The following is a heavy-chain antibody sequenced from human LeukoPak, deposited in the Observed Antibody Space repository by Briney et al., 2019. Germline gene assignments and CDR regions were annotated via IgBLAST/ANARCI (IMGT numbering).Heavy chain of an antibody. V-gene: IGHV1-69*05. CDR2: VIPILGTT. J-gene: IGHJ4*02. D-gene: IGHD1-26*01. CDR3: ARDDGSATLGFDS. CDR1: GTTFSRSA. Sequence: SVKVSCKASGTTFSRSAISWVRQAPGQGLEWMGGVIPILGTTNYAQKFQDRVSITTDESTNTAYMEVSSLRSVDTAVYYCARDDGSATLGFDSWGQGTLVTVPS.